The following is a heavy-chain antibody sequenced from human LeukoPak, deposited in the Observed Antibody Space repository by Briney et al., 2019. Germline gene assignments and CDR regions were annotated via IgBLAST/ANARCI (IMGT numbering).Heavy chain of an antibody. CDR3: AVLGYCSSTSCKQSGGSGPQQPDLDY. CDR2: INPNSGGT. Sequence: VASVKVSCKASGYTFTGYYMHWVRQAPGQGREWMGWINPNSGGTNYAQKFQGRVTMTRDTSISTAYMELSRLRSDDTAVYYCAVLGYCSSTSCKQSGGSGPQQPDLDYWGQGTLVTVSS. CDR1: GYTFTGYY. J-gene: IGHJ4*02. D-gene: IGHD2-2*01. V-gene: IGHV1-2*02.